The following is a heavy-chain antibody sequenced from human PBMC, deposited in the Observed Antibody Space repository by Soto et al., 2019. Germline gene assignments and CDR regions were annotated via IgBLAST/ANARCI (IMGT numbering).Heavy chain of an antibody. CDR3: SRDFTASWTYAVDY. D-gene: IGHD3-16*01. J-gene: IGHJ4*02. V-gene: IGHV3-72*01. CDR1: GLSFRNFG. CDR2: SRNKANSYTT. Sequence: PGGSLRLSGAASGLSFRNFGIHGVRQAPGKGLEWVGRSRNKANSYTTEYAASVRGRFTISRDDSRNSLYLQMDSLKTEDTAVYYCSRDFTASWTYAVDYWGQGTLVTVSS.